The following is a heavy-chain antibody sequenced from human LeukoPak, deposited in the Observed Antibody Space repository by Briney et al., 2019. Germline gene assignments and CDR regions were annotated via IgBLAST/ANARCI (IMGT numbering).Heavy chain of an antibody. CDR1: GYTFTGYY. J-gene: IGHJ4*02. Sequence: ASVKVSCKASGYTFTGYYMHWVRQAPGQGLEWMGWINPNSGGTNYAQKFQGRVTMTRDTSISTAYMELSRLRSDDTAVYYCGRDHCSGGSCYLDYWGQGTMVTVSS. CDR3: GRDHCSGGSCYLDY. V-gene: IGHV1-2*02. CDR2: INPNSGGT. D-gene: IGHD2-15*01.